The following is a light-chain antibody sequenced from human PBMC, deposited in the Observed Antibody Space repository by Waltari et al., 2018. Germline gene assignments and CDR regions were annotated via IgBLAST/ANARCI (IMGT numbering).Light chain of an antibody. J-gene: IGLJ2*01. CDR3: SSQSSNSVVL. Sequence: QSALTQPASVSGSPGQSITIFCTGTSSDVGGYNSVSWYQDHPGQAPKVMIYDVSNRPSGVSDRFSGSKSGNTASLTISGLQAEDEAEYYCSSQSSNSVVLFGGGTKLTVL. V-gene: IGLV2-14*03. CDR1: SSDVGGYNS. CDR2: DVS.